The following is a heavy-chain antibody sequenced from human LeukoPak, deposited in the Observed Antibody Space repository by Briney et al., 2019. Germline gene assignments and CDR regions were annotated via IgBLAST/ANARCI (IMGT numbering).Heavy chain of an antibody. CDR1: EFTFSSYA. CDR2: ISGSGGNT. CDR3: AKADSITLVRGVVKFDF. J-gene: IGHJ4*02. V-gene: IGHV3-23*01. D-gene: IGHD3-10*01. Sequence: GGSLRLSCAASEFTFSSYAMNWVRQAPGKGLEWVSGISGSGGNTYYADSVKGRFTISRDNSKNTLFLQMNSLRAEDTAVYYCAKADSITLVRGVVKFDFWGQGTLVTVSS.